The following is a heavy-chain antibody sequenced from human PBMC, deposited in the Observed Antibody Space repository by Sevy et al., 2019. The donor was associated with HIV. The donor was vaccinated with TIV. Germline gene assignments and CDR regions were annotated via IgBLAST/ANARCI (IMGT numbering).Heavy chain of an antibody. CDR1: GFTFSNYY. J-gene: IGHJ4*02. Sequence: GGSLRLSCAASGFTFSNYYMNWVRQGPGKGLVWVARLNGDGSDINYADSVRGRFTISRDNTKNTRYLQMSSLRGEETAVYYCFVRIRDSSEIDYWGQGTLVTVSS. CDR2: LNGDGSDI. V-gene: IGHV3-74*01. CDR3: FVRIRDSSEIDY. D-gene: IGHD6-6*01.